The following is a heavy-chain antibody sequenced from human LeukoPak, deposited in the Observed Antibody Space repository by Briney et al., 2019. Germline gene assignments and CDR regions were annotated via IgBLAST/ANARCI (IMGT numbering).Heavy chain of an antibody. CDR3: ARDEDASGSYSLFDY. D-gene: IGHD3-10*01. CDR1: GFTFSSYS. V-gene: IGHV3-48*01. Sequence: PGGSLRLSCAASGFTFSSYSMNWVRQAPGKGLEWVSYISSSSSTIYYADSVKGRFTISRDNAKNSLYLQMNSLRAEDTAVYYCARDEDASGSYSLFDYWGQGTLVTVSS. CDR2: ISSSSSTI. J-gene: IGHJ4*02.